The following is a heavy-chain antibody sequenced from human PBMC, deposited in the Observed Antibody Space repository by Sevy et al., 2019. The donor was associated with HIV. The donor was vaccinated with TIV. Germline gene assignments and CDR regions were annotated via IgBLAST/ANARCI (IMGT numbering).Heavy chain of an antibody. CDR2: IKTDGSYT. CDR1: GFTFSSYW. D-gene: IGHD1-26*01. J-gene: IGHJ4*02. V-gene: IGHV3-74*01. Sequence: GGSLRLSCAASGFTFSSYWMHWVRQAPGKGLVWVSYIKTDGSYTSYADSVKGRFTISRDNAKNTLYLQMNSLRAEDTAVYYSARDGVGAPPLDYWGQGILVTVSS. CDR3: ARDGVGAPPLDY.